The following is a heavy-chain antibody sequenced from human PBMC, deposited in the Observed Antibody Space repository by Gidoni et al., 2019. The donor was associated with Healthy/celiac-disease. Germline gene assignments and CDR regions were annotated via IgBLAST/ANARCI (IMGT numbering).Heavy chain of an antibody. D-gene: IGHD1-1*01. V-gene: IGHV3-9*01. CDR2: ISWNSGSI. CDR1: GFTFDDYA. CDR3: AKYTTYYFDY. J-gene: IGHJ4*02. Sequence: VQLVESGGGLVQPGRSLRLSCAASGFTFDDYAMHWVRQAQGKGLESVSCISWNSGSIGYADSVKGRFTISRDNAKNALYLQMNSLRAEDTALYYCAKYTTYYFDYWGQGTLVTVSS.